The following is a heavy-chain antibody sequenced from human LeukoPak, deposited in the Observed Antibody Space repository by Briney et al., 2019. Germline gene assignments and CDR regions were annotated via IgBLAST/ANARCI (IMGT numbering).Heavy chain of an antibody. Sequence: RGSLRLSCAVSGFTFSSYAMSWVRPAPGNGLGWVSAISGSGGSTYYTNAVKGRFTITIDNTENTLYVQMNSMRAEDTAVYYCAKTVVVVPAADYWGQGTLVTVSS. J-gene: IGHJ4*02. V-gene: IGHV3-23*01. CDR1: GFTFSSYA. CDR2: ISGSGGST. CDR3: AKTVVVVPAADY. D-gene: IGHD2-2*01.